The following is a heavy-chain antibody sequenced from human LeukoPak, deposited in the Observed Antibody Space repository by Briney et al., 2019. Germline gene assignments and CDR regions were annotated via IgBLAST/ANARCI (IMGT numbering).Heavy chain of an antibody. CDR3: AREANRTKVPEGMDV. D-gene: IGHD4/OR15-4a*01. CDR2: IYYSGTT. V-gene: IGHV4-59*01. J-gene: IGHJ6*02. CDR1: GGSISHYY. Sequence: SETLSLTCTASGGSISHYYWSWIRQPPGKGLEWIGYIYYSGTTNYNPSLKSRVTISVDTSKNQFSLKLSSVTAADTAVYYCAREANRTKVPEGMDVWGQGTTVTVSS.